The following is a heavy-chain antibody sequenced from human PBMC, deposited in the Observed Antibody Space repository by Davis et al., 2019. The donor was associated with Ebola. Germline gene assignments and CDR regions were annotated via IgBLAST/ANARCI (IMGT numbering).Heavy chain of an antibody. CDR2: IRSKGYGGKT. D-gene: IGHD6-6*01. V-gene: IGHV3-49*04. CDR1: GLTFGDYA. J-gene: IGHJ6*02. CDR3: TRDLKQPRPSYYYGMDV. Sequence: GESLKISCTASGLTFGDYAMNWVRRAPGKGLEWVGFIRSKGYGGKTGYAASVKGRFTISRDDSKSIAYLQMNSLKTEDTAVYYCTRDLKQPRPSYYYGMDVWGQGTTVTVSS.